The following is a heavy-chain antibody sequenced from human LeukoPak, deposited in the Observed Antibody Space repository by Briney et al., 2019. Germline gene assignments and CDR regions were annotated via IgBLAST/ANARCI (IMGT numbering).Heavy chain of an antibody. Sequence: GASVKVSCKASGYTFTGYYMHWVRQAPGQGLEWMGWINPNSGGTNYAQKFQDRVSMTRDTSISTDYMQLSRLRFDDTAVYYCARGRAVDYWGQGTLVTVSS. V-gene: IGHV1-2*02. J-gene: IGHJ4*02. CDR3: ARGRAVDY. CDR2: INPNSGGT. CDR1: GYTFTGYY.